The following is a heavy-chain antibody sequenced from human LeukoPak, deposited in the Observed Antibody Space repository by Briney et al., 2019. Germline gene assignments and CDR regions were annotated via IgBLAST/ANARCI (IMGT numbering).Heavy chain of an antibody. CDR2: MRYDGSNK. J-gene: IGHJ4*02. V-gene: IGHV3-30*02. Sequence: GGSLRLSCAASGFTFSSYGLHWVRQAPGKGLEWVAFMRYDGSNKYYADSVKGRFTISRDNSKNTLYLQMNSLRAEDTAVYYCAKANVKFCSSTSCYFDYWGQGTLVTVSS. CDR1: GFTFSSYG. D-gene: IGHD2-2*01. CDR3: AKANVKFCSSTSCYFDY.